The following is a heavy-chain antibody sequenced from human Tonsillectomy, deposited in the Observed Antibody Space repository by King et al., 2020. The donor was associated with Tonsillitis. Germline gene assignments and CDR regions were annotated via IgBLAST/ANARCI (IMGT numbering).Heavy chain of an antibody. D-gene: IGHD6-19*01. CDR2: IVPIFDTL. J-gene: IGHJ4*02. V-gene: IGHV1-69*12. Sequence: QLVQSAAEVKKPGSSVKVSCKASGGTFSSFAVSWVRQAPGQGLEWMGGIVPIFDTLHYAQKFQGRVTIFADESTTTAYMELSSLTSEDTAVYYCARHTSCWYYFDYWGQGTLVTVSS. CDR3: ARHTSCWYYFDY. CDR1: GGTFSSFA.